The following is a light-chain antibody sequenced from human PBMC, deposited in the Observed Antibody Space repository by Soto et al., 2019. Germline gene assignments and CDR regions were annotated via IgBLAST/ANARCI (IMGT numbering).Light chain of an antibody. CDR2: DAS. Sequence: DIQMTQSPSTLSASVGDRVTITCRASQYISSWLAWYQQKPGKAPKLLIYDASSLESGVPSTFSGSRSGTESTLTISSLQPDDFATYYCQQYEGYPYTFGQGTKVDIK. V-gene: IGKV1-5*01. CDR1: QYISSW. J-gene: IGKJ2*01. CDR3: QQYEGYPYT.